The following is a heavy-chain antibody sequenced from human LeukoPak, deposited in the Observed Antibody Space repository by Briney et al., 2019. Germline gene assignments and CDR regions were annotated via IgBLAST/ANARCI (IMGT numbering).Heavy chain of an antibody. CDR3: ARVEYASGSRYPFDI. CDR1: GGSISSYY. J-gene: IGHJ3*02. D-gene: IGHD6-19*01. Sequence: SETLSLTCTVPGGSISSYYWSWIRQPPGKGPEWIGYIYYSGSSNYNPSLKNRVTMSLATSKNQFSLKLSSVTAADTAVYYCARVEYASGSRYPFDIWGQGTLVTVSS. CDR2: IYYSGSS. V-gene: IGHV4-59*01.